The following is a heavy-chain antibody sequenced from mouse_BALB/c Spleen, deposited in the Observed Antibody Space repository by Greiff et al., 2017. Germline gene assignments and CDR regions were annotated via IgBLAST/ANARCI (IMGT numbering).Heavy chain of an antibody. V-gene: IGHV5-6*01. J-gene: IGHJ2*01. CDR3: ARNYDSDYFDY. CDR1: GFTFSSYG. CDR2: ISSGGSYT. D-gene: IGHD2-4*01. Sequence: EVQLVESGGDLVKPGGSLKLSCAASGFTFSSYGMSWVRQTPDKRLEWVATISSGGSYTYYPDSVKGRFTISRDNAKNTLYLQMSILKSEDTAMYYCARNYDSDYFDYWGQGTTRTVSS.